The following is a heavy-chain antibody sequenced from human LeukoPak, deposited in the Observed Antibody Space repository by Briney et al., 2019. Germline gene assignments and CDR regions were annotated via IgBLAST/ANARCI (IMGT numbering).Heavy chain of an antibody. Sequence: GGSLILSCAASGFTVISTYMTWVRQAPGRGLECVSVIYSGGSTHYADSVEGRCTISRDNSRDALYLQMNSLRAEDTAVYYCARVGYSGYDYDYWGQGTLVTVSS. CDR1: GFTVISTY. CDR2: IYSGGST. D-gene: IGHD5-12*01. CDR3: ARVGYSGYDYDY. V-gene: IGHV3-53*01. J-gene: IGHJ4*02.